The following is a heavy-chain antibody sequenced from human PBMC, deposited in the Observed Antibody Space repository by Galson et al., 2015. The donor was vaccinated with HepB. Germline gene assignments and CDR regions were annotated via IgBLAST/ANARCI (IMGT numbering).Heavy chain of an antibody. CDR2: ISSSGSTI. CDR1: GFTFSSYE. CDR3: ARDSGYCSSTSCSSSIDY. D-gene: IGHD2-2*01. Sequence: SLRLSCAASGFTFSSYEMNWVRQAPGKGLEWVSYISSSGSTIYYADSVKGRFTISRDNAKNSLYLQMNSLRAEDTAVYYCARDSGYCSSTSCSSSIDYWGQRTLVTVSS. J-gene: IGHJ4*02. V-gene: IGHV3-48*03.